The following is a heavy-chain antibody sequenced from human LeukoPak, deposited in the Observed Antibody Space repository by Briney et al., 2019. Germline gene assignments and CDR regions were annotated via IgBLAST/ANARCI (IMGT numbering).Heavy chain of an antibody. V-gene: IGHV3-23*01. D-gene: IGHD5-18*01. Sequence: PGETLRLSCAASGFTFSSHGMNWVRQAPGKGLEWVSGISGSGGNTYYADSVKGRFTISRDNSKNTVYLQVNSLRAEDTAVFYCAKDRAWLQFWSWGQGTLVTVSS. J-gene: IGHJ4*02. CDR1: GFTFSSHG. CDR3: AKDRAWLQFWS. CDR2: ISGSGGNT.